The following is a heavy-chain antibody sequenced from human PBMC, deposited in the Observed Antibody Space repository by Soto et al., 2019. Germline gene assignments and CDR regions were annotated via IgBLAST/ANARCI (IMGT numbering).Heavy chain of an antibody. CDR2: ISSSSSYI. CDR3: ARDALVYATNWFDP. Sequence: LRLSCAASGFTFSSYSMNWVRQAPGKGLEWVSSISSSSSYIYYADSLKGRFTISRDNAKNSLYLQMNSLRAEDTAVYYCARDALVYATNWFDPWGQGTLVTVSS. J-gene: IGHJ5*02. D-gene: IGHD2-8*01. CDR1: GFTFSSYS. V-gene: IGHV3-21*01.